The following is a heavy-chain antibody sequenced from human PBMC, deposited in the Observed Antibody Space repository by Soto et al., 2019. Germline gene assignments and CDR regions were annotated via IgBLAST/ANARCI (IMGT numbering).Heavy chain of an antibody. D-gene: IGHD6-19*01. CDR2: ITWNSGTI. Sequence: EVQLVESGGGLVQPGRSLRLSCTVSGFTFDDYAMHWVRQAPGKGLEWVSGITWNSGTIGYADSVKGRFTISRDNAKNSLYLQMNSLRTEDTALYYCARDSSGWDAFEIWGQGTMVIVSS. CDR1: GFTFDDYA. CDR3: ARDSSGWDAFEI. V-gene: IGHV3-9*01. J-gene: IGHJ3*02.